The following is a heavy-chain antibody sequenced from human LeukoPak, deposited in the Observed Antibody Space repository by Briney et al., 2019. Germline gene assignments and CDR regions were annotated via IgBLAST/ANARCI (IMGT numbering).Heavy chain of an antibody. CDR1: GFTFDDYA. CDR2: ISWNSGSI. J-gene: IGHJ3*02. D-gene: IGHD4-17*01. V-gene: IGHV3-9*03. Sequence: GGSLRLSCAASGFTFDDYAMHWVRQAPGKGLEWVSGISWNSGSIGYADSVKGRFTISRDNAKNSLYLQMNSLRAEDMALYYCAKADGDYYDAFDIWGQGTMVTVSS. CDR3: AKADGDYYDAFDI.